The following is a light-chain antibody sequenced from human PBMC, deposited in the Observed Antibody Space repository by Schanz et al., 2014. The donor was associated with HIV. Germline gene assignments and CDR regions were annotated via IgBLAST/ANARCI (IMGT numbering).Light chain of an antibody. V-gene: IGKV3-20*01. Sequence: EIVMTQSPDTLSLSPGDRVTLSCRASQTVSSHFLAWYQQKPGQAPRLLIFGASNRATGFPDRFSGSASGTDFTLPISRVEPEDYSVYYCPYYGRPPWTFGQGPKVEVK. CDR2: GAS. CDR3: PYYGRPPWT. J-gene: IGKJ1*01. CDR1: QTVSSHF.